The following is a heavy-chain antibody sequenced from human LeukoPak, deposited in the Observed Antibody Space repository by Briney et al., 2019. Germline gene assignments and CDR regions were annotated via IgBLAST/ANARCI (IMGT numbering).Heavy chain of an antibody. D-gene: IGHD5-18*01. CDR2: INSDGSST. CDR3: ARGGGYSYIAFDY. J-gene: IGHJ4*02. Sequence: PGRSLRLSCAASGFTFSSYGMHWVRQAPGKGLVWVSRINSDGSSTSYADSVKGRFTISRDNAKNTLYLQMNSLRAEDTAVYYCARGGGYSYIAFDYWGQGTLVTVSS. V-gene: IGHV3-74*01. CDR1: GFTFSSYG.